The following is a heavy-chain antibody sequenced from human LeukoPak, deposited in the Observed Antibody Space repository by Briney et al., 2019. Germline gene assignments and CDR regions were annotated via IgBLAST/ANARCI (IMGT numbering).Heavy chain of an antibody. CDR3: ARGVPNRYYYYGMDV. D-gene: IGHD2-2*01. Sequence: GASVKVSCKASGGTFSSYAISWVRQAPGQGLEWMGGIIPIFGTANYAQKFQGRVTITADESTSTAYMELSSLRSEDTAVYYCARGVPNRYYYYGMDVWGQGTTVTVSS. CDR1: GGTFSSYA. V-gene: IGHV1-69*13. J-gene: IGHJ6*02. CDR2: IIPIFGTA.